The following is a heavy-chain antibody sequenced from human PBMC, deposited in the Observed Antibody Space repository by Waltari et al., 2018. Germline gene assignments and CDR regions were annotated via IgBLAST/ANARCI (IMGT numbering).Heavy chain of an antibody. CDR2: IYYSGST. Sequence: QVQLQESGPGLVKPSETLSLTCTVSGGSISSYYWSWIRQPPGKGLEWIGYIYYSGSTNYNPSLKSRVTISVDTSKNRFSLKLSSVTAADTAVYYCARLTGYSSGLGYWGQGTLVTVSS. D-gene: IGHD6-19*01. CDR1: GGSISSYY. CDR3: ARLTGYSSGLGY. V-gene: IGHV4-59*01. J-gene: IGHJ4*02.